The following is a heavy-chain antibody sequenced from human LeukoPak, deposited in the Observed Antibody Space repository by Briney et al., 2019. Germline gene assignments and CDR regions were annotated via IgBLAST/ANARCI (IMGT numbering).Heavy chain of an antibody. V-gene: IGHV1-69*04. J-gene: IGHJ6*02. D-gene: IGHD6-13*01. CDR1: GGTFSRYA. CDR2: IIPILDIA. CDR3: ARGVRTAAVSWGMDV. Sequence: ASEKVSCKASGGTFSRYAISWVRQAPGQGREWVGRIIPILDIAHYAQKLQGGVTITADKSPRPAHMEMSNLRDQDTAVYYGARGVRTAAVSWGMDVWGQGTTVTVSS.